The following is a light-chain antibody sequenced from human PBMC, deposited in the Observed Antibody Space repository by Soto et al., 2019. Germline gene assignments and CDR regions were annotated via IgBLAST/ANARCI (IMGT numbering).Light chain of an antibody. CDR3: QQYYSYPRT. CDR2: AAS. J-gene: IGKJ1*01. CDR1: QTISSW. Sequence: IQMTQSPSSLSASVGDRVTITWRASQTISSWLAWYQQKPGKAPKLLIYAASTLQSGVPSRFSGSGSGTDFTLTISCLQSEDFATYYCQQYYSYPRTFGQGTKVDVK. V-gene: IGKV1-8*01.